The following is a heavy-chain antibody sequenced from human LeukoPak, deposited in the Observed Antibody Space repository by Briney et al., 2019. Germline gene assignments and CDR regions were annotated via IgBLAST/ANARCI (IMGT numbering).Heavy chain of an antibody. CDR2: FGPEDGEK. J-gene: IGHJ4*02. CDR3: ASGFDS. Sequence: ASVKSPAKVPGYTLIHCSIHWGGRVPGRGLEWMGGFGPEDGEKIYAQKFQGRFTMTEDTSTDTAYMELSSLRSDDTAVYYCASGFDSWGQGTLVTVSS. CDR1: GYTLIHCS. V-gene: IGHV1-24*01.